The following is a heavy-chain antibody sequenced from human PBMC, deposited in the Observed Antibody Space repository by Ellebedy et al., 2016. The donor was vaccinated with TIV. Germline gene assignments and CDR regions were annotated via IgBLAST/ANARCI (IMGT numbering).Heavy chain of an antibody. D-gene: IGHD3-22*01. CDR1: GFTFSGYA. J-gene: IGHJ4*02. CDR2: ISNTGSRT. V-gene: IGHV3-23*01. CDR3: EKGRGGGSESSAPRYYFDY. Sequence: PGGSLRLSCAASGFTFSGYAMSWVRQAPGKGLEWVSTISNTGSRTYYADSVEGRFIISRDNSKKTLYLQMNSLRAEDTAVYYCEKGRGGGSESSAPRYYFDYWGLGTLVTVSS.